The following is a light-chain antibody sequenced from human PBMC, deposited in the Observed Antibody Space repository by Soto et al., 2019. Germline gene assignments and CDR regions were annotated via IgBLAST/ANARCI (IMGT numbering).Light chain of an antibody. V-gene: IGKV3-11*01. J-gene: IGKJ5*01. CDR1: QSVSSY. CDR2: DTS. CDR3: QQYGSSLSIT. Sequence: VLTQSPATLSLSPGERATLSCRSSQSVSSYLAWYQQKPGQAPRLLIYDTSNRATGVPARFSGSGSGTDFTLTISSLEPEDCAIYYCQQYGSSLSITFGQGTRLEIK.